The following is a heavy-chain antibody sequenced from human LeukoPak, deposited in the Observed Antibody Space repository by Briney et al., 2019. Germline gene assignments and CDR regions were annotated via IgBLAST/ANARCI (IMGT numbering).Heavy chain of an antibody. J-gene: IGHJ5*02. Sequence: ASVKVSCKASGGTFSSYAISWVRQAPGQGLEWMGGIIPIFGTANYAQKFQGRVTITADESTSTAYMELSSLRSEDTAVYYCAREVQLEKDWFDPWGQGTLVTVSS. CDR1: GGTFSSYA. CDR3: AREVQLEKDWFDP. V-gene: IGHV1-69*13. D-gene: IGHD1-1*01. CDR2: IIPIFGTA.